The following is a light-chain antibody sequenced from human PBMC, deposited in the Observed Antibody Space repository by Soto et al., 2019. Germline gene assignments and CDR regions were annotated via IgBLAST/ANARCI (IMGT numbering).Light chain of an antibody. J-gene: IGKJ1*01. CDR1: QSISSY. V-gene: IGKV1-5*03. Sequence: DIQVTRSPSSLYASAGDRVTTTCRASQSISSYLNWYQQKPGKAPKLLIYKASSLESGVPSRFSGSGSGTEFTLTISSLQPDDFATYYCQQYNSYSWTFGQGTKVDIK. CDR3: QQYNSYSWT. CDR2: KAS.